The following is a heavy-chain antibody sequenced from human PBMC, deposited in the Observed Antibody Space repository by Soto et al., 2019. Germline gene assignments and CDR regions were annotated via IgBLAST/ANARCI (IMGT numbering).Heavy chain of an antibody. D-gene: IGHD3-22*01. V-gene: IGHV1-2*02. CDR1: GYSFTSYY. Sequence: ASVKVSCKASGYSFTSYYIHWVRQAPGQGLEWMGWIKPNSGVAKSPQKFQGRVFMTTDTSIATAYMDLSSLKSDETALYYCARGYKAAPSGFYHGAYLESWGQGTMV. CDR3: ARGYKAAPSGFYHGAYLES. J-gene: IGHJ4*02. CDR2: IKPNSGVA.